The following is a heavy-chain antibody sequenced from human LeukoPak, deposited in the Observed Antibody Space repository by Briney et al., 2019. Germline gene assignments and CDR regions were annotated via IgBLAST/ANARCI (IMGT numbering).Heavy chain of an antibody. CDR3: ARGVGYCSGGRCPFDY. Sequence: GSLRLSCAASGFTFSSYEMNWVRQAPGKGLEWIGSIYHSGSTYYNPSLESRVTISVDTSKNQFSLKVISVTAADTAVYYCARGVGYCSGGRCPFDYWGRGTQVTVSS. CDR1: GFTFSSYE. CDR2: IYHSGST. V-gene: IGHV4-38-2*01. D-gene: IGHD2-15*01. J-gene: IGHJ4*01.